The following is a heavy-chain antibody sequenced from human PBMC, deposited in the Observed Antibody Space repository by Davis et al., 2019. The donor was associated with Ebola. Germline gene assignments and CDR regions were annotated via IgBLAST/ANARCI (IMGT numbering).Heavy chain of an antibody. CDR2: ISSTSYFI. D-gene: IGHD2-21*01. V-gene: IGHV3-21*04. Sequence: GESLKISCAASGFAFSTYSVNWVRQAPGKGLEWVSSISSTSYFIYYADSVKGRFTISRDNAKNSLYLQMNSLRAEDTAVYYCASGAYVGYFDLWGRGTQVTVSS. J-gene: IGHJ2*01. CDR1: GFAFSTYS. CDR3: ASGAYVGYFDL.